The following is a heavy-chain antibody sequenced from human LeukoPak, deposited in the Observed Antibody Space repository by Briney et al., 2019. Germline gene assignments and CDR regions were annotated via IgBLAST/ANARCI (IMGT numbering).Heavy chain of an antibody. CDR3: AKDVDNWNADFDY. CDR2: ISGSGGST. D-gene: IGHD1-1*01. V-gene: IGHV3-23*01. Sequence: GGSLRLSCAASGLTFSSYAMSWVRQAPGKGLEWVSAISGSGGSTHYADSVKGRFTISRDNSKNTLYLQMNSLRAEDTAVYYCAKDVDNWNADFDYWGQGTLVTVSS. J-gene: IGHJ4*02. CDR1: GLTFSSYA.